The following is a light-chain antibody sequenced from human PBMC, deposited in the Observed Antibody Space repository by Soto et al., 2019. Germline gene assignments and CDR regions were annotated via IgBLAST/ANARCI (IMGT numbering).Light chain of an antibody. V-gene: IGKV3-11*01. CDR3: LQRRSWPLT. CDR2: DAS. J-gene: IGKJ4*01. Sequence: EIVLTQSPATLSLSPGERATLSCRASQSVSSYLAWYHQKPGQAPRLLIYDASNRATGIPARFRGSGSGTDFTLTISSLEPEDFAVYYCLQRRSWPLTFGGGTKVEIK. CDR1: QSVSSY.